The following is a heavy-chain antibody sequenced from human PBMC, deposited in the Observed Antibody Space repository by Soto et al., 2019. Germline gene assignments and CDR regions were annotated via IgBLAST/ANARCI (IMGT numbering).Heavy chain of an antibody. CDR1: GYSFTNYY. D-gene: IGHD3-22*01. CDR2: INPSGGST. J-gene: IGHJ4*02. CDR3: ATVTDNSAYNY. Sequence: GASVQVSCKASGYSFTNYYMHWVRQAPGQGHEWMGIINPSGGSTNYAQKFQGRVTMTRDTSTSTVYMELSSLRSEDTAVYYCATVTDNSAYNYWGQGTLVTVSS. V-gene: IGHV1-46*03.